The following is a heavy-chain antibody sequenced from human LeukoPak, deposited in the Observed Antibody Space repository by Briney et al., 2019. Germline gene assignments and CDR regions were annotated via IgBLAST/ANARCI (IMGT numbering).Heavy chain of an antibody. J-gene: IGHJ6*03. Sequence: SETLSLTCTVSGGFINSYYWSWIRQPAGKGLEWIGRAYTSGITNYNPSLKSRITMSVDTSKNQFSLKLTSVTAADTAVYYCARHNGFDRGYYYYMDVWGKGTTVTISS. D-gene: IGHD3-9*01. CDR3: ARHNGFDRGYYYYMDV. V-gene: IGHV4-4*07. CDR1: GGFINSYY. CDR2: AYTSGIT.